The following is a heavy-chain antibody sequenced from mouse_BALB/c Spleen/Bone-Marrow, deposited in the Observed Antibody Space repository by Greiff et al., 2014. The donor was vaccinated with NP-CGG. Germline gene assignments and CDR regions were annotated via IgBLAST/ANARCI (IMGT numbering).Heavy chain of an antibody. J-gene: IGHJ3*01. Sequence: EVHLVESGPELVKPGASVKMSCKASGYTFTSYVMHWVKQKPGQGLEWIGYINPYNDGTKYNEKFKGKATLTSDKSSSTAYMELSLRTSKASDVYYCDDGDYYGNSWFAYWGQGTLVTVSA. CDR2: INPYNDGT. V-gene: IGHV1-14*01. CDR1: GYTFTSYV. CDR3: DDGDYYGNSWFAY. D-gene: IGHD1-1*01.